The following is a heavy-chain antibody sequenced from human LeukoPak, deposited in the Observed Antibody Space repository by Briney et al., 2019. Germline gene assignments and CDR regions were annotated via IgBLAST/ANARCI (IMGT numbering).Heavy chain of an antibody. D-gene: IGHD3-22*01. J-gene: IGHJ4*02. Sequence: GGSLRLSCVASGFTFTTYGMHWVRQAPGKGLEWVAVKWSDGSNEYYADSVKGRFTVSRDNSKNTLFLQMNSQRAEDTAVYYCARDWARGNSGYSYFWGQGTLVTVSS. CDR2: KWSDGSNE. V-gene: IGHV3-33*01. CDR1: GFTFTTYG. CDR3: ARDWARGNSGYSYF.